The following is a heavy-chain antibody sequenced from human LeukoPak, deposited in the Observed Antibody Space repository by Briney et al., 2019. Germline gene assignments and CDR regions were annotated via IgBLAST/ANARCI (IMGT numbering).Heavy chain of an antibody. CDR1: GFTFSNYG. D-gene: IGHD6-25*01. Sequence: GGSLRLSCAASGFTFSNYGMHWVRQAPGKGLEWVAFIGYDGSNKYYADSVKGRFTVSRDNAEKSLYLQMNSLGAEDTAVYYCAREGIGAADAFDIWGQGTMVTVSS. J-gene: IGHJ3*02. V-gene: IGHV3-30*02. CDR2: IGYDGSNK. CDR3: AREGIGAADAFDI.